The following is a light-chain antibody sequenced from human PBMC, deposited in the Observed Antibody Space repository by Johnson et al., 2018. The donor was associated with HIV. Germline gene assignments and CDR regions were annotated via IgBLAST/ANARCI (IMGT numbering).Light chain of an antibody. CDR3: GTWDTSLSAYV. CDR2: DNH. Sequence: QSVLTQPPSVSAAPGQKVTISCSGNNSNFGNYYLSWYKHLPGTAPKLLIYDNHKRPSGIPDRFSGSKSGTSATLAITGLQAGDEADYYCGTWDTSLSAYVFGTGTKVTVL. CDR1: NSNFGNYY. V-gene: IGLV1-51*01. J-gene: IGLJ1*01.